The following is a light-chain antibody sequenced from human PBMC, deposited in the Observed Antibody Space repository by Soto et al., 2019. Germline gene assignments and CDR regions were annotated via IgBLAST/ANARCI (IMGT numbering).Light chain of an antibody. CDR2: EVF. J-gene: IGLJ3*02. CDR3: SSYAGRDSWR. Sequence: QSALTQPPSASGSPGQSVTISCTGTSTDVGEYNYVSWYQHHPGKAPKLLIYEVFRRPSGVPDRFSGSKSGNTASLTVSGLQAEDEADYYCSSYAGRDSWRFGGATKLTVL. V-gene: IGLV2-8*01. CDR1: STDVGEYNY.